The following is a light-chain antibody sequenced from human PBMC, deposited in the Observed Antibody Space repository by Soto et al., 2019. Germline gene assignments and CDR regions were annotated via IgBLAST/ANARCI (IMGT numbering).Light chain of an antibody. CDR3: QQYGSSPLLT. CDR2: GAS. Sequence: EIVLTQSPGTLSLSPGERSTLSCMASQSVSSSYLAWYQQKPGQAPRLLIYGASSRATGIPDRFSGSGSGTDFTLTISRLEPEDFAVYYCQQYGSSPLLTFGGGTQVEIK. J-gene: IGKJ4*01. CDR1: QSVSSSY. V-gene: IGKV3-20*01.